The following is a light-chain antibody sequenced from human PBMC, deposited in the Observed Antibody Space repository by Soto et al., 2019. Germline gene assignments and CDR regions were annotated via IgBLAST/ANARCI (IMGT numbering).Light chain of an antibody. CDR2: AAS. Sequence: DIQMTQSPSSLSASVGDRVTITCRASQTISTYLNWYQQKPGKAPKLLIYAASSLQSGVPSRFRGSGSGTDFSLTISSLQPEDFATYSCQQSDSIPRTFGQGTKLEIK. V-gene: IGKV1-39*01. CDR3: QQSDSIPRT. J-gene: IGKJ2*01. CDR1: QTISTY.